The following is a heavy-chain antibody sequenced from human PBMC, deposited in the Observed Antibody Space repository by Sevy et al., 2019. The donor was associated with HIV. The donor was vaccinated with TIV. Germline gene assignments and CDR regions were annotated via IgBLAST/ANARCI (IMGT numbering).Heavy chain of an antibody. CDR3: AKFFPHDAFDI. J-gene: IGHJ3*02. D-gene: IGHD3-3*01. Sequence: GGSLRLSCTASGFTFSSYEMNWVRQAPGKGLEWVSAISGSGGGTFYADSVKGRFTISRDNSKNTLYLQMNSLRVEDTAVYYCAKFFPHDAFDIWGQGTMVTVSS. V-gene: IGHV3-23*01. CDR1: GFTFSSYE. CDR2: ISGSGGGT.